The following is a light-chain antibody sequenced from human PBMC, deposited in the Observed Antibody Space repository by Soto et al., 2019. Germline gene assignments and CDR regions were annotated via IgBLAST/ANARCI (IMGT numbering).Light chain of an antibody. CDR1: QSVSSN. CDR3: QQYNNWPPWT. Sequence: EVVMTQSPATLSLSPGERATLSCRASQSVSSNLAWYQQKPGQAPRLLIYGASTSATGIPARFSGSGSGTEFTLTISSLQSEDFAVYYCQQYNNWPPWTFGQGTKV. J-gene: IGKJ1*01. V-gene: IGKV3-15*01. CDR2: GAS.